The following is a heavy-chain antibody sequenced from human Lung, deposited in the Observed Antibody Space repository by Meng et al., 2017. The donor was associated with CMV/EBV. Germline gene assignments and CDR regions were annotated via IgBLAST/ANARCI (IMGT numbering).Heavy chain of an antibody. D-gene: IGHD2-8*02. CDR2: MYSGGST. CDR1: GLTVNNNF. J-gene: IGHJ6*02. V-gene: IGHV3-66*02. CDR3: VKEMYWDQSYHGMDV. Sequence: GGSXRLXXAASGLTVNNNFLTWVRQGPGKGLEWVSAMYSGGSTYYTDSVKGRFTLSRDNSKNTLYLQMNRLRAEDTGVYYCVKEMYWDQSYHGMDVWGQGXTVXVSS.